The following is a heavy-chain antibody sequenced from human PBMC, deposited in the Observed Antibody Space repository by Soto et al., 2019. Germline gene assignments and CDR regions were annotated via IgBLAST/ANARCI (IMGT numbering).Heavy chain of an antibody. Sequence: GGSLRLSCAASGFTFSSYGMHWVRQAPGKGLEWVAVIWYDGSNKYYADSVKGRFTISRDNSKNTLYLQMNSLRAEDTAVYYCARDEEYYDSLTGYHLPPYGMDVWGQGTTVTVSS. CDR3: ARDEEYYDSLTGYHLPPYGMDV. CDR1: GFTFSSYG. CDR2: IWYDGSNK. J-gene: IGHJ6*02. D-gene: IGHD3-9*01. V-gene: IGHV3-33*01.